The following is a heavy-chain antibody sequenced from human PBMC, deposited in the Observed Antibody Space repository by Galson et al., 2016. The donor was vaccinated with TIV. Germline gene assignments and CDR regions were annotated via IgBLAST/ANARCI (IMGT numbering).Heavy chain of an antibody. V-gene: IGHV1-69*01. CDR2: IIPLFGEA. Sequence: VKVSCKASGGTFSSFVVTWVRQAPGQGLEWMGGIIPLFGEAHYAQKFQGRVTITADESTSTAYMELSRLRSEDTAIYYCATDRNTAMDTYYYYYGVDVWGQGTTVTVSS. J-gene: IGHJ6*02. D-gene: IGHD5-18*01. CDR1: GGTFSSFV. CDR3: ATDRNTAMDTYYYYYGVDV.